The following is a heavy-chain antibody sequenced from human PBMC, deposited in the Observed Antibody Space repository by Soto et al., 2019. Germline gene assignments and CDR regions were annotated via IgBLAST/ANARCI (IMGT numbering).Heavy chain of an antibody. Sequence: QVQLVQSGAEVKKPGSSVKVSCKASGGTFSSYAISWVRQAPGQGLEWMGGIIPIFGTANYAQKFQGRVTITADESTRTAYMELSSLRSEDAAVYYCARDGIVATIRDWYFDLWGRGTLVTVSS. CDR2: IIPIFGTA. CDR1: GGTFSSYA. V-gene: IGHV1-69*12. CDR3: ARDGIVATIRDWYFDL. D-gene: IGHD5-12*01. J-gene: IGHJ2*01.